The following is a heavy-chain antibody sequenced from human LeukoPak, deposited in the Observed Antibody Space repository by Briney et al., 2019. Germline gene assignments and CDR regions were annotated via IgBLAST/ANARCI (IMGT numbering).Heavy chain of an antibody. D-gene: IGHD5-12*01. Sequence: GGSLRLSCAASGFTFSNYGMHWVRQAPGKGLEWVALISFDESSEYYADSVKGRFSISRDNSKNTLYLQMNNARVDDTAVYYCAKEVGYGSPYFDYWGQGTLVTVSS. J-gene: IGHJ4*02. CDR2: ISFDESSE. V-gene: IGHV3-30*18. CDR3: AKEVGYGSPYFDY. CDR1: GFTFSNYG.